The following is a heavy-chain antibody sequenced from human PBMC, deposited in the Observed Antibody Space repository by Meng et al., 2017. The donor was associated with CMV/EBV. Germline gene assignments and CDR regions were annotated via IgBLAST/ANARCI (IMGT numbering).Heavy chain of an antibody. D-gene: IGHD2-8*01. CDR1: GFTFSPSA. V-gene: IGHV3-30*02. Sequence: QVLLVGSGGGVAQPGGSLRLSFAASGFTFSPSAMHWVRQPPGKGLEWVSFIAHDGSAKTYTDSVKGRFTISRDDSENTVYLEMNSLRVEDTAVYYCAKDLYYSFDYWGQGTLVTVSS. J-gene: IGHJ4*02. CDR2: IAHDGSAK. CDR3: AKDLYYSFDY.